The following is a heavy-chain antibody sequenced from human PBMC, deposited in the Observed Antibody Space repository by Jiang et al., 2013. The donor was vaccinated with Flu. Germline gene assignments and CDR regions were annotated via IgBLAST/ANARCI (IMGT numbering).Heavy chain of an antibody. CDR3: ARDYGSFHIGRREYSSSWLRFDY. J-gene: IGHJ4*02. D-gene: IGHD6-13*01. Sequence: VQLVESGAEVKKPGSSVKVSCKASGGTFSSYAISWVRQAPGQGLEWMGGIIPIFGTANYAQKFQGRVTITADESTSTAYMELSSLRSEDTAVYYCARDYGSFHIGRREYSSSWLRFDYWGQGTLVTV. V-gene: IGHV1-69*01. CDR2: IIPIFGTA. CDR1: GGTFSSYA.